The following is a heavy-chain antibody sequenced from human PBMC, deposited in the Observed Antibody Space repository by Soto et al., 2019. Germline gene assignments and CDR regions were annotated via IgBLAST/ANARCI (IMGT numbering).Heavy chain of an antibody. J-gene: IGHJ5*02. CDR2: ISDSGGSP. V-gene: IGHV3-23*01. CDR3: ARYALGLSPWWYNWFDR. Sequence: VQLLESGGGLVQPGGSLRLSCAASGFTFSSYAMNWVRQAPGEGLEWVSGISDSGGSPYYADSVKGRFTISRDNSKNTLYLQMDSLRAEDMGVYYCARYALGLSPWWYNWFDRWGQGTLVSVSS. D-gene: IGHD2-8*02. CDR1: GFTFSSYA.